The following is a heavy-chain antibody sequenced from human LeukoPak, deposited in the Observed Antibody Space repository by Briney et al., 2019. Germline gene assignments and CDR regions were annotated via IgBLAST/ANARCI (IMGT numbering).Heavy chain of an antibody. J-gene: IGHJ6*02. CDR3: ARASGLTYSGSRPGYYYGMDV. V-gene: IGHV4-4*07. Sequence: SETLSLTCTVSGGSISSYYWSWIRPPAGKGPEWIGRLYTSGSTNYNPSLKSRVTMSVDTSKNQFSLKLSSVTAADTAVYYCARASGLTYSGSRPGYYYGMDVWGQGTTVTVSS. CDR1: GGSISSYY. CDR2: LYTSGST. D-gene: IGHD1-26*01.